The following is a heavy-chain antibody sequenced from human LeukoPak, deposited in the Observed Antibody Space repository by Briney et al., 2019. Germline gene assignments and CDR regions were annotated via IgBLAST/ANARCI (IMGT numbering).Heavy chain of an antibody. CDR3: PRAYDFWSGYYPFDY. CDR1: GYTFTSYD. Sequence: ASVKVSCKASGYTFTSYDINWVRQATGQGLEWMGWMNPNSGNTGYAQKFQGRVTITKNTSISTAYMELSSLRSEDTAVYYCPRAYDFWSGYYPFDYWGQGTLVTVSS. V-gene: IGHV1-8*03. CDR2: MNPNSGNT. D-gene: IGHD3-3*01. J-gene: IGHJ4*02.